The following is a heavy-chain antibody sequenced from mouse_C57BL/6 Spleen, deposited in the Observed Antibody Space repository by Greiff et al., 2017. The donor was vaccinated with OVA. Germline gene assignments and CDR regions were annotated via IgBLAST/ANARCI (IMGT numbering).Heavy chain of an antibody. CDR3: ARGGGYWYFDV. Sequence: VNLQQPGAELVKPGASVKLSCKASGYTFTSYWMHWVKQRPGQGLEWIGMIHPNSGSTNYNEKFKSKATLTVDKSSSTAYMQLSSLTSEDSAVYYCARGGGYWYFDVWGTGTTVTVSS. CDR2: IHPNSGST. CDR1: GYTFTSYW. J-gene: IGHJ1*03. V-gene: IGHV1-64*01.